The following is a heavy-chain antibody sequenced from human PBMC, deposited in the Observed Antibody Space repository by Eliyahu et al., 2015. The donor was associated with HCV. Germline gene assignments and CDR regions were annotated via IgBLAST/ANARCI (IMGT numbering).Heavy chain of an antibody. V-gene: IGHV4-59*01. CDR3: ASGGGGIAVTGTGGWFDP. CDR1: GXSIPXYH. Sequence: QVQLQXSGPGLVKPSXTLSLTXXVSGXSIPXYHGSWIRQPPGKGLDWIGYIHYSGSTNYNPSLKXRVTISIDTSNXQFSLNLTSVTAADTAMYYCASGGGGIAVTGTGGWFDPWGQGTLVTVSS. J-gene: IGHJ5*02. CDR2: IHYSGST. D-gene: IGHD6-19*01.